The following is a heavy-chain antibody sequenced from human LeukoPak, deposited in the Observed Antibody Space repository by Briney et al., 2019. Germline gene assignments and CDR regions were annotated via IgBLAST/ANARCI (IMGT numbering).Heavy chain of an antibody. D-gene: IGHD4-17*01. CDR1: GFSFISYG. V-gene: IGHV3-30*18. J-gene: IGHJ4*02. CDR2: ISDDGRNK. Sequence: SGGSLGLSCAASGFSFISYGMHWVRQAPGKGLEWVGVISDDGRNKKYADSVKGRFTISRDNSKDTLYLQMNSLRDEDTAVYYCAKRPSDYGDYVTYFDYWGQGTLVTVSS. CDR3: AKRPSDYGDYVTYFDY.